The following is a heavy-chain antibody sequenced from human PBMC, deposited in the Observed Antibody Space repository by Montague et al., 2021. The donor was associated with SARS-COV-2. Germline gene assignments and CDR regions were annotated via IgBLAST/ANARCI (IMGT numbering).Heavy chain of an antibody. D-gene: IGHD5-12*01. CDR3: ARRGYSGYDYHLLVDY. J-gene: IGHJ4*02. CDR2: SSERGIT. CDR1: GGSFSNHY. V-gene: IGHV4-34*01. Sequence: SETLSLTCAVYGGSFSNHYWSWIRQPPGKGLEWIGESSERGITNYNPSLQSRVTISVDTSKNQFSLRLSSVTAADTAVYYCARRGYSGYDYHLLVDYWGQGTLVTDSS.